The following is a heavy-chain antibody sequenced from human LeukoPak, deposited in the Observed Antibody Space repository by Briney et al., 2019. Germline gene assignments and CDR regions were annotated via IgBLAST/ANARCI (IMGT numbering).Heavy chain of an antibody. J-gene: IGHJ4*02. CDR3: ASGVNYFDY. CDR2: ISSRSSYI. V-gene: IGHV3-21*01. D-gene: IGHD3-3*01. CDR1: GFTSSSYN. Sequence: GGSLRLSCAASGFTSSSYNMKWVRQAPGKGLEWVSSISSRSSYIFYADSVKGRFTISRDNAKKSLYLQMNSLRAEDTAVYYCASGVNYFDYWGQGTLVTVSS.